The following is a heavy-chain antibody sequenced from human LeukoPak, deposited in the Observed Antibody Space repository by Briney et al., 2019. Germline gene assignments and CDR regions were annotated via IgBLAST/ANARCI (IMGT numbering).Heavy chain of an antibody. CDR1: GFSLSTSGVG. D-gene: IGHD2-15*01. CDR2: NYWNDDQ. V-gene: IGHV2-5*01. Sequence: SGPTLVNPTQTLTLTCTFSGFSLSTSGVGVAWIRQSPGQALEWLAVNYWNDDQRYSPSLKSRLTITKDTSKNQVVLTMTNMDPADTATYHCAHNGLYHWGQGTLVTVSP. J-gene: IGHJ5*02. CDR3: AHNGLYH.